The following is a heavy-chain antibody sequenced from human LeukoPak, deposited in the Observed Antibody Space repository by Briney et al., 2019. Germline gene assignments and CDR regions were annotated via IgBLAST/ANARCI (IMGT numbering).Heavy chain of an antibody. Sequence: GGSLRLSCAASGFSFSSYWMHWVRQVPGKGLVWVSRINSDGSNTNYADSVKGRFTISRDNAKNTLYLQMNSLRAEDTAVYYCVRWGLGKGEAFNIWGQGTMVTVSS. CDR2: INSDGSNT. CDR1: GFSFSSYW. J-gene: IGHJ3*02. CDR3: VRWGLGKGEAFNI. D-gene: IGHD3-10*01. V-gene: IGHV3-74*01.